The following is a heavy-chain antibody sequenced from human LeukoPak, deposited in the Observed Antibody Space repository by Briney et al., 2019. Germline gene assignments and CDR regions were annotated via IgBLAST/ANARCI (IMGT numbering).Heavy chain of an antibody. CDR1: GGSISSGDYY. CDR3: ARVAYCGGDCYSEPIDY. D-gene: IGHD2-21*02. Sequence: SETLSLTCTVSGGSISSGDYYWSWIRQPPGKGLERIGYIYYSGSTYYNPSLKGRVTISVDTSKNQFSLKLSSVTAADTAVYYCARVAYCGGDCYSEPIDYWGQGTLVTVSS. V-gene: IGHV4-30-4*01. CDR2: IYYSGST. J-gene: IGHJ4*02.